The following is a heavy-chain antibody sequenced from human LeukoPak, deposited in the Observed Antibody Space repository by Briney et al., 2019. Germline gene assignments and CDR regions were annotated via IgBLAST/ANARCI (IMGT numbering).Heavy chain of an antibody. V-gene: IGHV3-11*01. CDR1: GFTFSDYY. J-gene: IGHJ5*02. CDR3: ARDSLPDIVVVPNWFDP. CDR2: ISSSGSTI. D-gene: IGHD2-15*01. Sequence: GGSLRLSCAASGFTFSDYYMSWIRQAPGKGLEWVSYISSSGSTIYYADSVKGRFTISRDNAKNSLYLQMNSLRAEDTAVYYCARDSLPDIVVVPNWFDPWGQGTLVTVSS.